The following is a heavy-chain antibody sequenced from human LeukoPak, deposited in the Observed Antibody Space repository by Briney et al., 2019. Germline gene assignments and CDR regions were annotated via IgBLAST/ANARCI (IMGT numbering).Heavy chain of an antibody. CDR3: ANYGDPYHYYYMDV. CDR2: ISGSGGST. J-gene: IGHJ6*03. V-gene: IGHV3-23*01. CDR1: GFTFSSYA. Sequence: PGGSLRLSFAASGFTFSSYAMSWVRQAPGQGLEWVSAISGSGGSTYYADSVKGRFTISRDNSKNTLYLQMNSLRAEDTAVYYCANYGDPYHYYYMDVWGKGTTVTVSS. D-gene: IGHD4-17*01.